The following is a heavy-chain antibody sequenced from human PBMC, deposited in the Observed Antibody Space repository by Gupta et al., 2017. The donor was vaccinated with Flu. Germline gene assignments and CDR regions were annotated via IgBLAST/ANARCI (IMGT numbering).Heavy chain of an antibody. J-gene: IGHJ4*02. CDR1: FTFNSHW. D-gene: IGHD7-27*01. Sequence: FTFNSHWMNWVRQAPGKGLERVAIINQGGDVAYYVDSVKGRFTISRDNAKNSVNLQMNNLRDEDTAIYYCARVGNWGHPNVWGQGTLVTVSS. V-gene: IGHV3-7*04. CDR3: ARVGNWGHPNV. CDR2: INQGGDVA.